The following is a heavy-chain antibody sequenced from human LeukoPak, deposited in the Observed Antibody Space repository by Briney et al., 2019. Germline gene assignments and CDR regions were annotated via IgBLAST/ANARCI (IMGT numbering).Heavy chain of an antibody. CDR3: ARGSRLFHY. Sequence: ASVKVSCKASGYTFTSYAMHWVRQAPGQRLEWMGWINAGNGNTKYSQKFQGRVTITRGTSASTAYMELSSLRSEDTAVYYCARGSRLFHYWGQGTLVTVSS. J-gene: IGHJ4*02. CDR2: INAGNGNT. CDR1: GYTFTSYA. D-gene: IGHD3-22*01. V-gene: IGHV1-3*01.